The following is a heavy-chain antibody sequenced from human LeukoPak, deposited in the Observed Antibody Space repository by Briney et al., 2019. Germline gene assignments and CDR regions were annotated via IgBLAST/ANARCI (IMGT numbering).Heavy chain of an antibody. CDR1: GYTFTGYY. Sequence: GASVKVSCKASGYTFTGYYMHWVRQATGQGLEWMGWMNPNSGNTGYAQKFQGRVTMTRNTSTSTAYMELSSLRSEDTAVYYCAREKIAAAGTGTDYWGQGTLVTVSS. J-gene: IGHJ4*02. D-gene: IGHD6-13*01. CDR3: AREKIAAAGTGTDY. CDR2: MNPNSGNT. V-gene: IGHV1-8*02.